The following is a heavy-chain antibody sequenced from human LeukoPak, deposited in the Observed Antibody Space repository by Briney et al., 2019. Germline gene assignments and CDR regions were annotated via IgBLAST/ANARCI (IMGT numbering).Heavy chain of an antibody. Sequence: GGSLRLYCAASGFTFSSYEMNWVRQAPGKGLEWVSYISSSDSTIYYAHSVKGRFTISRDNAKNSLYLQMNSLRAEDTAVYYCAELGISMIGGVWGKGTTVTISS. CDR1: GFTFSSYE. CDR3: AELGISMIGGV. CDR2: ISSSDSTI. V-gene: IGHV3-48*03. J-gene: IGHJ6*04. D-gene: IGHD3-10*02.